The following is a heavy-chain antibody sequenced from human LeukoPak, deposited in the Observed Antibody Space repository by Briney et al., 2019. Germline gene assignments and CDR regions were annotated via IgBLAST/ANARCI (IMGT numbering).Heavy chain of an antibody. CDR2: VSFDGDNK. Sequence: GGSLRLSCAASGFTFSSYAMHWVRQAPGKGLEWVAVVSFDGDNKYYADSVKDRFTISRDNSQNTLYLQLNSLRAEDTAVYYCARDWTLNYSGQGTLVTVSS. V-gene: IGHV3-30-3*01. D-gene: IGHD3/OR15-3a*01. CDR1: GFTFSSYA. J-gene: IGHJ4*02. CDR3: ARDWTLNY.